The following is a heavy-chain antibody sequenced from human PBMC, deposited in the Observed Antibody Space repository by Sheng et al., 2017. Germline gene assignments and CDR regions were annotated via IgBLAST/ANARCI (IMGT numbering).Heavy chain of an antibody. V-gene: IGHV4-39*07. CDR3: ARDLRYGSGSGSVDY. D-gene: IGHD3-10*01. CDR2: IYYSGST. J-gene: IGHJ4*02. Sequence: QLQLQESGPGLVKPSETLSLTCTVSGGSISSSSYYWGWIRQPPGKGLEWIGSIYYSGSTYYNPSLKSRVTISVDTSKNQFSLKLSSVTAADTAVYYCARDLRYGSGSGSVDYWGQGTLVTVSS. CDR1: GGSISSSSYY.